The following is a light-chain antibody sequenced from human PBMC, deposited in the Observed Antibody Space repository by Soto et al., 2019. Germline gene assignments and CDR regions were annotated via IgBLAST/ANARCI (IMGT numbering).Light chain of an antibody. Sequence: DIVMTQSPDSLAVSLGERATINCKSSQSVLYSSNNKNYLAWYQQKPGQPPKLLIYWASTRESGVPDRFSGSGSGTDFTLTIRSMQAEDVAVYYCQQYHSTPRTFGQGTKVDIQ. V-gene: IGKV4-1*01. J-gene: IGKJ1*01. CDR1: QSVLYSSNNKNY. CDR2: WAS. CDR3: QQYHSTPRT.